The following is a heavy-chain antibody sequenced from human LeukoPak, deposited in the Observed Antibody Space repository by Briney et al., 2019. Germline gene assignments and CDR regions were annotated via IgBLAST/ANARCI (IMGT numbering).Heavy chain of an antibody. CDR3: AREGERRNYYDSSGYDY. D-gene: IGHD3-22*01. V-gene: IGHV4-4*07. CDR2: IYTSGST. J-gene: IGHJ4*02. CDR1: GGSISSYY. Sequence: SETLSLTCTVSGGSISSYYWSWIRQPAGKGLQWIGRIYTSGSTNYNPPLKSRVTMSVDTSKNQFSLKLSSVTAADTGVYYCAREGERRNYYDSSGYDYWGQGTLVTVSS.